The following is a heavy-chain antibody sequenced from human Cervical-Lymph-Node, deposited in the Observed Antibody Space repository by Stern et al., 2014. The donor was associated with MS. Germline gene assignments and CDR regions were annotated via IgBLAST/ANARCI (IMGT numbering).Heavy chain of an antibody. D-gene: IGHD3-10*01. CDR1: GHPLSALA. Sequence: QVQLVQSGAEVKKPGASVTVSCNVAGHPLSALAMHWLRQLPTRGLEWMGQFDPEDGETVYAQQVQGRLSMTQDTSTGTAYMTLTALRSEDTAVYYCATDRGDKWGQGTLVTVSS. CDR2: FDPEDGET. CDR3: ATDRGDK. V-gene: IGHV1-24*01. J-gene: IGHJ4*02.